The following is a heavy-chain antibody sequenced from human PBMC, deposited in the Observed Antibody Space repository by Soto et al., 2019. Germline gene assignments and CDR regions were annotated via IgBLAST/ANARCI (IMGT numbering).Heavy chain of an antibody. D-gene: IGHD3-16*01. CDR2: ISGSGAAT. J-gene: IGHJ6*03. CDR3: AKAAARFGDQYYYMEL. Sequence: EARLLESGGGFVQRGGSLRLSCAASGYTFSSYAIMWVRQAPGQGLEWISTISGSGAATFYSDSVKGRFTISRDNFKNTVSLQMNSLRAEDSALYYCAKAAARFGDQYYYMELWGKGTTVTVSS. CDR1: GYTFSSYA. V-gene: IGHV3-23*01.